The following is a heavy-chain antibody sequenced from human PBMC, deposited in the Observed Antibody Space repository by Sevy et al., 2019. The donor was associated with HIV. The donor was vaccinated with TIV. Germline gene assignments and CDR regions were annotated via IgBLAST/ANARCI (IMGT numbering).Heavy chain of an antibody. V-gene: IGHV3-21*01. Sequence: GGSLRLSCAASGFTFSSYSMNWVRQAPGKGLEWVSSISSSSSYIYYADSVKGRFTISRDNAKNSLYLKMNSLGAEDTAVYYCARGLMVYPYLFDYWGQGTLVTVSS. CDR2: ISSSSSYI. CDR3: ARGLMVYPYLFDY. D-gene: IGHD2-8*01. J-gene: IGHJ4*02. CDR1: GFTFSSYS.